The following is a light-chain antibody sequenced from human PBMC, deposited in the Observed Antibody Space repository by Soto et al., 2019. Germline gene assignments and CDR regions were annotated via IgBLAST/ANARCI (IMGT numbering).Light chain of an antibody. Sequence: DIQMTQSPSTLSASGGDRVTITCRASQSISSWLAWYQQKPGKAPKLLIYDASTLGGGVPSRFSGSGSGTEFTLTISSLQPEDFATYHGHPDRASSEYAFGQGTKLEI. CDR2: DAS. CDR3: HPDRASSEYA. V-gene: IGKV1-5*01. J-gene: IGKJ2*01. CDR1: QSISSW.